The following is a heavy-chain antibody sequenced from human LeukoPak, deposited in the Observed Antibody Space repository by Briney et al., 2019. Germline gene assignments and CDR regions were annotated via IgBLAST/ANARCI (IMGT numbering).Heavy chain of an antibody. CDR3: AKEYSSSWYGWFDP. J-gene: IGHJ5*02. CDR1: GFTFSSYA. CDR2: ISSSGGTT. V-gene: IGHV3-23*01. Sequence: PGGSLRLSCAASGFTFSSYAMTWVRQAPGKGLEWVSGISSSGGTTYHADSVKGRFTISRDNSKNTLYLQMNSLRAEDTAVYYCAKEYSSSWYGWFDPWGQGTLVTVSS. D-gene: IGHD6-13*01.